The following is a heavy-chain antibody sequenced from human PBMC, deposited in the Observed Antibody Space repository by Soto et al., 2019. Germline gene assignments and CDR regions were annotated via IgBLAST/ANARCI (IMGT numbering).Heavy chain of an antibody. Sequence: NPSETLSLTCTVSGGSISSYYWSWIRQPPEKGLEWIGYIYYSGSTNYNPSLKSRVTISVDTSKNQFSLKLSSVTAADTAVYYCERYDSSGPLDYWGQGNLVTVSS. CDR1: GGSISSYY. J-gene: IGHJ4*02. CDR2: IYYSGST. D-gene: IGHD3-22*01. CDR3: ERYDSSGPLDY. V-gene: IGHV4-59*01.